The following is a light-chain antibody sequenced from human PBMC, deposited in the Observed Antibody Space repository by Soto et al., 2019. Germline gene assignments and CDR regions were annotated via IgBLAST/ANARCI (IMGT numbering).Light chain of an antibody. CDR2: DAS. V-gene: IGKV1-33*01. CDR3: QQYDNLP. J-gene: IGKJ4*01. Sequence: DIQMTQSPFSLSASVGDRVTITCQASQDISNYLNWYQQKPGKAPKLLIYDASNLETGVPSRFSGSGSGTDFTFTISSLQPEDIATYYCQQYDNLPFGGGTKVEI. CDR1: QDISNY.